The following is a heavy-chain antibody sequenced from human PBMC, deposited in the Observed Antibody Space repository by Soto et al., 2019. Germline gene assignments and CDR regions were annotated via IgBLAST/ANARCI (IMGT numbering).Heavy chain of an antibody. V-gene: IGHV4-59*12. Sequence: PSETLSLTCTVSGGSISSYYWSWIRQPPGKGLEWIGYIYYSESTNYNPSLKSRVTISVDTSTNQFSLKLTSVTAADPDVYYCARDKITGLFDYWGPGTLGNVFS. CDR2: IYYSEST. CDR1: GGSISSYY. D-gene: IGHD2-8*02. J-gene: IGHJ4*01. CDR3: ARDKITGLFDY.